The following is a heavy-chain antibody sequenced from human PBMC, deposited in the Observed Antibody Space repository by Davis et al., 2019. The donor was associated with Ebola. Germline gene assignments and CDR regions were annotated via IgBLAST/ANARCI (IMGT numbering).Heavy chain of an antibody. CDR3: ARAPGYKYGAYYYYGLDV. Sequence: SETLSLTCAVYGGSFTDYFWSWIRQPPGKGLEWIGYIYENGRTYYNPSLKSRVSMSIDASKNQFSLTLSSVTAADTAVYYCARAPGYKYGAYYYYGLDVWGQGTTVNVSS. CDR1: GGSFTDYF. V-gene: IGHV4-30-4*01. J-gene: IGHJ6*02. D-gene: IGHD5-18*01. CDR2: IYENGRT.